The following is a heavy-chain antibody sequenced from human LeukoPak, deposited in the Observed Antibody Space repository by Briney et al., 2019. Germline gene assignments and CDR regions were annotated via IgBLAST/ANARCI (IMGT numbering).Heavy chain of an antibody. CDR1: GGSISDYY. CDR2: IYYSGNT. Sequence: TSETLSLTCTVSGGSISDYYWTWIRQPPGKGLEWIGHIYYSGNTIYNPSLKSRVTISVDTSKNQFSLKLTSVTTADTAVYYCAGEDYFDSSGYASWRFDIWGQGTMVTVSS. V-gene: IGHV4-59*01. J-gene: IGHJ3*02. CDR3: AGEDYFDSSGYASWRFDI. D-gene: IGHD3-22*01.